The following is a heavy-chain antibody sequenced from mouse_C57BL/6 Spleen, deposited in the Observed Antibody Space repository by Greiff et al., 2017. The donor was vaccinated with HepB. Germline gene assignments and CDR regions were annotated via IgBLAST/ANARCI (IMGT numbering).Heavy chain of an antibody. V-gene: IGHV1-55*01. J-gene: IGHJ4*01. CDR2: IYPGSGST. CDR3: ARGIYYDYEYAMDY. Sequence: QVQLQQPGAELVKPGASVKMSCKASGYTFNSYWLTWVKQRPGQGLEWIGDIYPGSGSTNYNEKFKSKATLTVDTSSSTAYMQLSSLTSEDSAVYYCARGIYYDYEYAMDYWGQGTSVTVSS. CDR1: GYTFNSYW. D-gene: IGHD2-4*01.